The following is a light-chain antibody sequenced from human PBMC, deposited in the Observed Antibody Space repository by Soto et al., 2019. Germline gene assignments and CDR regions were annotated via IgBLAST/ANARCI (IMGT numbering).Light chain of an antibody. CDR3: QQSYSTPYT. CDR2: AAS. CDR1: QSISSY. Sequence: DIQMTQSPSSLSASVGDRVTITCRASQSISSYLNWYQQKPGKAPKLLIYAASSLQSGVPSRFRGSGSGTDFTLTISSLQPEEFATYYCQQSYSTPYTFGQGTKLEIK. V-gene: IGKV1-39*01. J-gene: IGKJ2*01.